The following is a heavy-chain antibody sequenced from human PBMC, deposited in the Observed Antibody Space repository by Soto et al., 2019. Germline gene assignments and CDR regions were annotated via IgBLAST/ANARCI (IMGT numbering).Heavy chain of an antibody. Sequence: QVQLVQSGAEVKKPGSSVKVSCKSSGGGFNSYSISWVRQAPGQGLEWMGVIIPIFGTPTYAQKFHGRVTITADKSTSTAYMEVSRLTSEDTAVYYCARGGPVIIPAATNWFDPWGQGTLVTVSS. CDR3: ARGGPVIIPAATNWFDP. CDR2: IIPIFGTP. V-gene: IGHV1-69*06. J-gene: IGHJ5*02. CDR1: GGGFNSYS. D-gene: IGHD6-25*01.